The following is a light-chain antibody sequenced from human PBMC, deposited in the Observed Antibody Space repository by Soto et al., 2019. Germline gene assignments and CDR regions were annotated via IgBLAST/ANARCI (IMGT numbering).Light chain of an antibody. V-gene: IGKV1-5*01. CDR2: DAS. J-gene: IGKJ5*01. CDR1: QTISNY. CDR3: QQYNSYSSIA. Sequence: DIQMTQSPSPLSASVGDRVTITCRASQTISNYLNWYQQKPGKAPKLLIYDASSLESGVPSRFSGSGSGTEFTLTISSLQPDDFATYYCQQYNSYSSIAFGQGTRLEIK.